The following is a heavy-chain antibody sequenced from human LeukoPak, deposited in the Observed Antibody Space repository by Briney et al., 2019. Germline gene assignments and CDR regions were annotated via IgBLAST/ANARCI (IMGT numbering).Heavy chain of an antibody. CDR2: INHSGGT. CDR1: GESFSGYY. Sequence: SETLSLTCAVYGESFSGYYWSWIRQPPGKGLEWIGEINHSGGTNYNPSLKSRVTISVNTSKNQFSLRLSSVTAADTAVYYCARGSPKHDSWGQGTLVTVSS. J-gene: IGHJ5*01. CDR3: ARGSPKHDS. V-gene: IGHV4-34*01.